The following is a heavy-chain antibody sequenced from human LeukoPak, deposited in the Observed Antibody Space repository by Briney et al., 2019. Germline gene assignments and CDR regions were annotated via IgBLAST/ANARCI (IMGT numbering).Heavy chain of an antibody. CDR1: GFTFSSYG. V-gene: IGHV3-33*01. J-gene: IGHJ4*02. CDR2: IWYDGSNK. Sequence: GGSLRLSCAASGFTFSSYGMPWVRQAPGKGLEWVAVIWYDGSNKYYADSVKGRFTISRDNSKNTLYLQMNSLRAEDTAVYYCARVRDSSSWYVNYFDYWGQGTLVTVSS. D-gene: IGHD6-13*01. CDR3: ARVRDSSSWYVNYFDY.